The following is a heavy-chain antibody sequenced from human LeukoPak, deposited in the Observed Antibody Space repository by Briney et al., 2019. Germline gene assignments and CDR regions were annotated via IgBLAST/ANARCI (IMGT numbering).Heavy chain of an antibody. CDR1: GFTFSDYY. Sequence: GGSLRLSCAASGFTFSDYYMDWVRQAPGKGLEWVGRVRKKANGYTTEYAASVKGRFTISRDDSKNALYLQMNSLKTEDTALFYCVRVNTGMNSGGYHLDYWGQGTLVTVSS. CDR3: VRVNTGMNSGGYHLDY. CDR2: VRKKANGYTT. D-gene: IGHD3-10*01. J-gene: IGHJ4*02. V-gene: IGHV3-72*01.